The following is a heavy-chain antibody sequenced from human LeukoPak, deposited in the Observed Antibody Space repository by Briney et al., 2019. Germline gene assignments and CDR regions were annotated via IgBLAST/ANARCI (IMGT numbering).Heavy chain of an antibody. D-gene: IGHD3-22*01. Sequence: PGGSLRLSCAASGFTFSSYSMNWVRQAPGKGLGWVSSISSSSSYIYYADSVKGRFTISRDNAKNSLYLQMNSLRAEDTAVYYCARDDYYYDSSGYSAGEDYWGQGTLVTVSS. V-gene: IGHV3-21*01. CDR3: ARDDYYYDSSGYSAGEDY. J-gene: IGHJ4*02. CDR1: GFTFSSYS. CDR2: ISSSSSYI.